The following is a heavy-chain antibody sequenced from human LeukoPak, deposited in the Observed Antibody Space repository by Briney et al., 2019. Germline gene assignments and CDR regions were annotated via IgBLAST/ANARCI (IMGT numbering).Heavy chain of an antibody. CDR3: ARGVRYSNYNYYYYYMDV. CDR1: GYTFTSYD. CDR2: MNPNSGNT. J-gene: IGHJ6*03. D-gene: IGHD4-11*01. Sequence: ASVKASCKASGYTFTSYDINWVRQATGQGLEWMGWMNPNSGNTGYAQKFQGRVTITRNTSKSTAYMELSSLRSEDTAVYYCARGVRYSNYNYYYYYMDVWGKGTTVTVSS. V-gene: IGHV1-8*03.